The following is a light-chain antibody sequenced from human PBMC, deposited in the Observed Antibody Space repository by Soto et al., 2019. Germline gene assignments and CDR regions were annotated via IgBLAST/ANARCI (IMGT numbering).Light chain of an antibody. CDR3: AAWDDSLNGPV. J-gene: IGLJ2*01. CDR2: TNN. Sequence: QSVLTQPTSASGTPGQRVTISCSGGSSNIGSNPVNWYQQLPGTAPKLLIYTNNQRPSGVPDRFSGSKSDTSASLAISGLQSDDEADYYCAAWDDSLNGPVFGGGTKVTVL. CDR1: SSNIGSNP. V-gene: IGLV1-44*01.